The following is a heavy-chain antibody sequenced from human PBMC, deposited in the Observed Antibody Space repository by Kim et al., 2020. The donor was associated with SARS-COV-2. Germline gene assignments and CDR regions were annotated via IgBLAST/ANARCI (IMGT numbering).Heavy chain of an antibody. CDR1: GGSFSGYY. V-gene: IGHV4-34*01. Sequence: SETLSLTCAVYGGSFSGYYWSWIRQPPGKGLEWIGEINHSGSTNYNPSLKSRVTISVDTSKNQFSLKLSSVTAADTAVYYCARGRRLDMITFGGVIATKGRGAFDIWGQGTMVTVSS. D-gene: IGHD3-16*02. CDR2: INHSGST. J-gene: IGHJ3*02. CDR3: ARGRRLDMITFGGVIATKGRGAFDI.